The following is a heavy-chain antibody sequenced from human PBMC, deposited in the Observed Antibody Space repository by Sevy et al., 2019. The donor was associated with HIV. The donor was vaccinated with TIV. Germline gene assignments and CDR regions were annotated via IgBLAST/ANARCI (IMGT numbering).Heavy chain of an antibody. Sequence: GGSLRLSCAASGFTFSSYSMNWVRQAPGKGLEWVSSISSSSYIYYADSVKGRFTISRDNAKNSLYLQMNSLRAEDTAVYYCARDGRYSSSSGKGASYYYYYGMDVWGQGTTVTVSS. CDR1: GFTFSSYS. V-gene: IGHV3-21*01. CDR2: ISSSSYI. J-gene: IGHJ6*02. D-gene: IGHD6-13*01. CDR3: ARDGRYSSSSGKGASYYYYYGMDV.